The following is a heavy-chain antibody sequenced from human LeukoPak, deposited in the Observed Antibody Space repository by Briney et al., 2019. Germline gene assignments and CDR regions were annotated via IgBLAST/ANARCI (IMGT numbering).Heavy chain of an antibody. CDR1: GFTFSSYA. CDR3: VQSTAWYRSSWYLIY. J-gene: IGHJ4*02. CDR2: ISGSGGST. D-gene: IGHD6-13*01. V-gene: IGHV3-23*01. Sequence: PGGSLRLSCTASGFTFSSYAMSWVRQAPGKGLEWVSAISGSGGSTYHADSVKGRFTISRDNSRDTLNLQMNSLRAEDTAIYYCVQSTAWYRSSWYLIYWGQGIQVTVSS.